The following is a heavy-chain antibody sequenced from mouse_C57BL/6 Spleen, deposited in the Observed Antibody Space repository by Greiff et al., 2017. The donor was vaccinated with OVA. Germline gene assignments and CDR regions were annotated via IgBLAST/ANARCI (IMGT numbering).Heavy chain of an antibody. CDR1: GFSFTSYG. D-gene: IGHD4-1*01. Sequence: QVQLKASGPGLVAPSPCLSLTCTVSGFSFTSYGVRWVRQPPGQGLALLGVIWGDGSTNYHSALLSRLSISKDKSKSQVFLKLNSLQTDDTATYYCAKHRNWDEGNYAMDYWGQGTSVTVSS. CDR3: AKHRNWDEGNYAMDY. CDR2: IWGDGST. J-gene: IGHJ4*01. V-gene: IGHV2-3*01.